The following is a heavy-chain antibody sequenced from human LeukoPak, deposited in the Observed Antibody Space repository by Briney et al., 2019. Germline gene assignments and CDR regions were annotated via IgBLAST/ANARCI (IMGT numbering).Heavy chain of an antibody. D-gene: IGHD3-10*01. CDR3: TRRAPTSYGHYLDS. J-gene: IGHJ4*02. CDR2: IHTNGRT. V-gene: IGHV4-4*09. CDR1: GDSISSYY. Sequence: SETLSLTCTVSGDSISSYYWSWIRQTPGKGLEWIGYIHTNGRTNYSPSLKSRVTMSVDSSKNQLSLLLSSVTAADTAVYYCTRRAPTSYGHYLDSWGQGTLVTVSS.